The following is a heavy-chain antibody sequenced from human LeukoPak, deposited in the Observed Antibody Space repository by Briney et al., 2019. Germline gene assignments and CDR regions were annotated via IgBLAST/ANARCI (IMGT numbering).Heavy chain of an antibody. CDR3: ARGYMGTTDY. CDR2: TYYRSKWNK. V-gene: IGHV6-1*01. J-gene: IGHJ4*02. CDR1: GDSVSSNSAA. D-gene: IGHD1-7*01. Sequence: SQTLSLTCAISGDSVSSNSAAWNWIRQSPSRGLEWLGRTYYRSKWNKNYAASVKSRITINPDTSKNQLSLQLNSVTPEDTAVYYCARGYMGTTDYWGQGTLVIVFS.